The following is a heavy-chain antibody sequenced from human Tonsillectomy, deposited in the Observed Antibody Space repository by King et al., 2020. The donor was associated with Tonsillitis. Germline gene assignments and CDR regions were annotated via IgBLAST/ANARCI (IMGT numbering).Heavy chain of an antibody. V-gene: IGHV1-2*02. D-gene: IGHD3-3*01. CDR2: INPNSGGT. CDR3: AREAEDFWSGYDIAY. Sequence: VQLVQSGAEVKKPGASVKVSCKASGYTFIGYYLHWVRQAPGQGLEWMGWINPNSGGTNYAQKFQGRVTLTRDTSISTAYMELTRLRSDDTAVYYCAREAEDFWSGYDIAYWGQGALITVSS. CDR1: GYTFIGYY. J-gene: IGHJ4*02.